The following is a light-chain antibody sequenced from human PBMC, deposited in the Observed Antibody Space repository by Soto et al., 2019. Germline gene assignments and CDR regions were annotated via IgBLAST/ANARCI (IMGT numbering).Light chain of an antibody. V-gene: IGLV2-14*01. CDR1: NTDVGGYDR. J-gene: IGLJ1*01. Sequence: QSVLTQPASVSGSPGQSITISCTGTNTDVGGYDRVSWYQHHPGKAPKMLIFEVLNRPSGISDRFSGSKSGDTASLTISGSQTGDEADYYRGTWDSSLSAYVFGTGTKVTVL. CDR3: GTWDSSLSAYV. CDR2: EVL.